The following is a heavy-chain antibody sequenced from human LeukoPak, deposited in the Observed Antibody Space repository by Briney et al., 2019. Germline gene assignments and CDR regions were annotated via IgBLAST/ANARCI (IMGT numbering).Heavy chain of an antibody. CDR2: IVSSGSTI. CDR1: GFTFSDYY. CDR3: ARGRLLWFGELWSGMDV. Sequence: GGSLRFSGAASGFTFSDYYMSWIRQAPGKGLEWFSSIVSSGSTIYYADSVKGRLTISRDNAKNSLYLQMNSLRAEDTAVYYCARGRLLWFGELWSGMDVWGQGTTVTVSS. V-gene: IGHV3-11*01. D-gene: IGHD3-10*01. J-gene: IGHJ6*02.